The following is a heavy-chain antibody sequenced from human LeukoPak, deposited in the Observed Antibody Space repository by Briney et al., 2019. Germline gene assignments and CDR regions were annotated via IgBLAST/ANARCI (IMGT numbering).Heavy chain of an antibody. CDR2: MSSSGSTI. CDR1: GFTFSDYY. Sequence: PGGSLRLSCAASGFTFSDYYMSWIRQAPGKGLEWVSYMSSSGSTIYYADSVKGRFTISRDNSKNTLYLQMNSLRAEDTAVYYCARDESGAGQLPVGDYFDYWGQGTLVTVSS. D-gene: IGHD2-2*01. J-gene: IGHJ4*02. V-gene: IGHV3-11*04. CDR3: ARDESGAGQLPVGDYFDY.